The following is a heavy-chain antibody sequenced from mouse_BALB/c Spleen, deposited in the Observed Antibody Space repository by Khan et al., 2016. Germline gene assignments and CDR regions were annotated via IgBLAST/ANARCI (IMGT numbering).Heavy chain of an antibody. V-gene: IGHV3-2*02. J-gene: IGHJ2*01. Sequence: EVQLQESGPGLVKPSQSLSLTCTVTGYSTTSDYAWNWIRQFPGNKLEWMGYISYSGSTRYNPSLKSRIPITRNTSKNQCYLQWNSVTTEDTATYYCARRDYEYYFDYWGQGTTLTVSS. CDR2: ISYSGST. CDR3: ARRDYEYYFDY. CDR1: GYSTTSDYA. D-gene: IGHD2-4*01.